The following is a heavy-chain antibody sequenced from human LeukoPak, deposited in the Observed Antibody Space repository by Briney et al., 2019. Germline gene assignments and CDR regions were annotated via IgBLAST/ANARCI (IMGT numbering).Heavy chain of an antibody. Sequence: PSETLSLTCTVSGGSISSGGYYWSWIRQHPGKGLEWIGYIYYSGSTYYNPSLKSQVTISVDTSKNQFSLKLSSVTAADTAVYYCARGDIVVVPAALDYWGQGTLVTVSS. D-gene: IGHD2-2*01. J-gene: IGHJ4*02. CDR1: GGSISSGGYY. CDR2: IYYSGST. V-gene: IGHV4-31*01. CDR3: ARGDIVVVPAALDY.